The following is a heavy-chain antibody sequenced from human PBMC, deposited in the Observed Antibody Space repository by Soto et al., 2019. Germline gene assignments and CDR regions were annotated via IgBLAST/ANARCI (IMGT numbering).Heavy chain of an antibody. CDR1: GYTSITYA. J-gene: IGHJ5*02. CDR2: INAGTGNT. Sequence: QVQLVQSGAEVRKPGASVKLSCKASGYTSITYAIHWVRQAPGQRLEWMGWINAGTGNTRYSQKFQGRVTITRDTSASIAYMELSSLRSEETAVYYCARFDPYGSGSYLFDPWGQGTLVTVSS. D-gene: IGHD3-10*01. CDR3: ARFDPYGSGSYLFDP. V-gene: IGHV1-3*01.